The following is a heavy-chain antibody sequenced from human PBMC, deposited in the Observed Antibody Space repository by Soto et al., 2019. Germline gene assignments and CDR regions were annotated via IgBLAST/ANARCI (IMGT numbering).Heavy chain of an antibody. CDR1: GFTFSTYA. CDR2: ISYDGSDE. CDR3: ASLRYSASGYDP. Sequence: QVQLVESGGGVVQPGRSLRLSCAASGFTFSTYAMHWVRQAPGKGLDWVALISYDGSDEYYADSVKGRFIISRDNSRNTLYLQMNSLSAEDTAVYYCASLRYSASGYDPWGQGTLVTVSS. J-gene: IGHJ5*02. V-gene: IGHV3-30-3*01. D-gene: IGHD3-10*01.